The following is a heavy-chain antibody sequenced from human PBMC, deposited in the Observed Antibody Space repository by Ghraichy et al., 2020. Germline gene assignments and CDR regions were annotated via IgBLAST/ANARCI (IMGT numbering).Heavy chain of an antibody. CDR2: LSSSSSDI. V-gene: IGHV3-21*01. D-gene: IGHD6-13*01. Sequence: LSLTCAASGFTFSRNSMNWVRQAPGKGLEWVSSLSSSSSDIYYADSVKGRFTISRDNAKNSLYLQMNSLRAEDTAVYYCARPMYSSSWYSMDVWGQGTTVTVSS. J-gene: IGHJ6*02. CDR3: ARPMYSSSWYSMDV. CDR1: GFTFSRNS.